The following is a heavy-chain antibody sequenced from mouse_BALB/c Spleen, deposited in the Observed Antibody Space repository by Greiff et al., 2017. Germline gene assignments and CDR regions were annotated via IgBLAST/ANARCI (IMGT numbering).Heavy chain of an antibody. V-gene: IGHV5-6-5*01. D-gene: IGHD1-1*01. CDR3: ARGGAYYYGSSYFDY. CDR2: ISSGGST. J-gene: IGHJ2*01. CDR1: GFTFSSYA. Sequence: DVMLVESGGGLVKPGGSLKLSCAASGFTFSSYAMSWVRQTPEKRLEWVASISSGGSTYYPDSVKGRFTISRDNARNILYLQMSSLRSEDTAMYYCARGGAYYYGSSYFDYWGQGTTLTVSS.